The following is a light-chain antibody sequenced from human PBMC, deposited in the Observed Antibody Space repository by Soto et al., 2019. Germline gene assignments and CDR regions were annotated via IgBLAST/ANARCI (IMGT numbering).Light chain of an antibody. Sequence: EIVMTQSPATLSVSPGERATLSCRASPSVSSNLAWYQQKPGQAPSLLIYGASTRATGIPARFSGSGSGTEFTLTISSLQSEDFAVYYCQHYNNWPQFGQGTKVEIK. J-gene: IGKJ1*01. CDR2: GAS. CDR3: QHYNNWPQ. V-gene: IGKV3-15*01. CDR1: PSVSSN.